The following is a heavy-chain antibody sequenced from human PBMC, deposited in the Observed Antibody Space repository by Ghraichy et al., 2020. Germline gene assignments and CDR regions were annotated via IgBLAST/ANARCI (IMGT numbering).Heavy chain of an antibody. CDR1: GYSISSGYY. CDR2: IYHSGST. Sequence: SETLSLTCTVSGYSISSGYYWGWIRQPPGKGLEWIGSIYHSGSTYYNPSLKSRVTISVDTSKNQFSLKLSSVTAADTAVYYCARFDLDYESPGDAFYIWGPGTMVTVSS. V-gene: IGHV4-38-2*02. CDR3: ARFDLDYESPGDAFYI. D-gene: IGHD4-17*01. J-gene: IGHJ3*02.